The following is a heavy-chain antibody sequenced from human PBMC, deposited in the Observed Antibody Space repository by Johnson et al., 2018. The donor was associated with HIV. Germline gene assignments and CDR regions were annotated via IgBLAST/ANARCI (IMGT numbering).Heavy chain of an antibody. CDR1: GFTFSSYA. V-gene: IGHV3-23*04. D-gene: IGHD3-16*01. CDR3: VRDAFDYRDASGRFGGAGFDI. J-gene: IGHJ3*02. Sequence: VQLVESGGGLVQPGGSLRLSCAVSGFTFSSYAMSWVRQAPGKGLEWVSAISGSGGSRYYADSVKGRFTISRDNAKNSLALQMNSLRAEDTAVYYCVRDAFDYRDASGRFGGAGFDIWGQGTVVTVSS. CDR2: ISGSGGSR.